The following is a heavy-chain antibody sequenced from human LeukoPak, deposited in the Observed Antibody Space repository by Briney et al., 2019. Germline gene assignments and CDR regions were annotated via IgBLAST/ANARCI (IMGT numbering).Heavy chain of an antibody. CDR3: ARVLRGGNSGYAFDI. D-gene: IGHD4-23*01. Sequence: SETLSLTCTVSGGSISSYYWSWIRQPPGKGLEWIGYIYYSGSTNYKPSLKSRVTISVDTSKNQFSLKLSSVTAADTAVFYCARVLRGGNSGYAFDIWGQGTVVTVSS. CDR1: GGSISSYY. CDR2: IYYSGST. J-gene: IGHJ3*02. V-gene: IGHV4-59*01.